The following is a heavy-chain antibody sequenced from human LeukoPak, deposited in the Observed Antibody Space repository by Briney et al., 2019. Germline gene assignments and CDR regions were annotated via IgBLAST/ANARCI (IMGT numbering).Heavy chain of an antibody. J-gene: IGHJ4*02. Sequence: GGSLRLSCAGSGFTLSNYWVHWVRQAPGKGLVWVSRINIEGSRTDYADSVRGRFTISRDNAKNTVDLEMNSLTAEDTAVYYCARSMGGRNDFWGQGTLVTVSS. CDR1: GFTLSNYW. D-gene: IGHD2-15*01. CDR3: ARSMGGRNDF. V-gene: IGHV3-74*01. CDR2: INIEGSRT.